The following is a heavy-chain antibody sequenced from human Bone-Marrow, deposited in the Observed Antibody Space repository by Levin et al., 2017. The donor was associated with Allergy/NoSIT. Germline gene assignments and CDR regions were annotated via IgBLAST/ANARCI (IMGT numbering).Heavy chain of an antibody. J-gene: IGHJ4*02. CDR3: AREGDSSAYYIDFDY. CDR2: TRNKANIYTT. CDR1: GFSFNDHS. V-gene: IGHV3-72*01. Sequence: PGASVKVSCAASGFSFNDHSMNWVRQAPGKGLEWVGRTRNKANIYTTEYAASVKGRFTISRDDSRSSLFLQMNSLQTEDTAVYYCAREGDSSAYYIDFDYWGQGTLVTVSS. D-gene: IGHD6-19*01.